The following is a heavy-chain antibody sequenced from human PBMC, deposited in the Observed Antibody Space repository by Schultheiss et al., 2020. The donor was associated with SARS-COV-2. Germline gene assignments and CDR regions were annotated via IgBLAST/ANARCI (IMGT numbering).Heavy chain of an antibody. CDR2: ISYDGSNK. CDR1: GFTFSSYA. J-gene: IGHJ4*02. D-gene: IGHD3-22*01. V-gene: IGHV3-30*01. Sequence: GGSLRLSCAASGFTFSSYAMHWVRQAPGKGLEWVAVISYDGSNKYYADSVKGRFTISRDNSKNTLYLQMNSLRAEDTAVYYCARADARTGWLSFLTFDYWGQGTLVTVSS. CDR3: ARADARTGWLSFLTFDY.